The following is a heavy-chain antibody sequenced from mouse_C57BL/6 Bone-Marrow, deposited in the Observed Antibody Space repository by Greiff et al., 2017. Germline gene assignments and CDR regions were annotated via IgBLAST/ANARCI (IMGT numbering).Heavy chain of an antibody. CDR3: ARGAGYYVWYFDV. J-gene: IGHJ1*03. D-gene: IGHD2-3*01. CDR1: GYTFTSYG. Sequence: VQLQQSGAELARPGASVKLSCKASGYTFTSYGISWVKQRTGQGLEWIGEIYPRSGNTYYNEKFKGKATLPADKSSSTAYMELRSLTSEDSAVYFCARGAGYYVWYFDVWGTGTTVTVSS. V-gene: IGHV1-81*01. CDR2: IYPRSGNT.